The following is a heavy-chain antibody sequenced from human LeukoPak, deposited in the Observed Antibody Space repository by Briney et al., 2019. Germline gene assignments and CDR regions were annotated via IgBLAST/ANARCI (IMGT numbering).Heavy chain of an antibody. V-gene: IGHV4-59*08. CDR3: AILGGGPPMATPDY. Sequence: TSETLSLTCTVSGGSVSGYYCSWIRQPPGKGLEWIGYISSSGSTNYNPSLKSRVTISGDTSKNQFSLKLSSVTVADTAVYSCAILGGGPPMATPDYWGQGTLVTVSS. D-gene: IGHD3-10*01. CDR2: ISSSGST. CDR1: GGSVSGYY. J-gene: IGHJ4*02.